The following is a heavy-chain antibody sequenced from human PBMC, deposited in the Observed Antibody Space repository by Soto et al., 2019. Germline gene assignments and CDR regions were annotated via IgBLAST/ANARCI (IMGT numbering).Heavy chain of an antibody. CDR3: ARDRMYYDILTAPRVAGDAFDI. CDR1: GLSISSYY. V-gene: IGHV4-59*01. D-gene: IGHD3-9*01. J-gene: IGHJ3*02. CDR2: IYYSGST. Sequence: PSATLSLTWPLSGLSISSYYLNLLRTPPGKGLDWIGYIYYSGSTNYNPSLKSRVTISVDTSKNQFSMKLSSVTAADTAVYYCARDRMYYDILTAPRVAGDAFDIWGQGTRGNVSS.